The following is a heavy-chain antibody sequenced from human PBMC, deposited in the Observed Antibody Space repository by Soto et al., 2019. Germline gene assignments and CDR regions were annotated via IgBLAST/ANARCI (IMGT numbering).Heavy chain of an antibody. J-gene: IGHJ6*02. D-gene: IGHD1-1*01. Sequence: QVQLVQSGAEVKKPGASVKVSCKASGYTFTSYDINWVRQATGQGLEWMGWMNPNSGNTGYAQKYQRRGTMTRNTSISTAYMELSSLRSEDTAVYYCARERTGTTSMDVWGQGPTVTVSS. CDR3: ARERTGTTSMDV. CDR1: GYTFTSYD. V-gene: IGHV1-8*01. CDR2: MNPNSGNT.